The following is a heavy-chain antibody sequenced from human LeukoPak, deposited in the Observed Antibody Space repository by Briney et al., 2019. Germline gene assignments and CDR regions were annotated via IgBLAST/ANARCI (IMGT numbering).Heavy chain of an antibody. CDR1: GFTVSNNY. V-gene: IGHV3-66*01. Sequence: SGGSLSLSCAVSGFTVSNNYMSWVRQAPGKGLEWVSVIYSGGSTYYADSVKGRFTISRDNSKNTLYLQMNSLRAEDTAVYYCARDGCTSTSCYDYWGQGTLVTVSS. CDR3: ARDGCTSTSCYDY. J-gene: IGHJ4*02. D-gene: IGHD2-2*01. CDR2: IYSGGST.